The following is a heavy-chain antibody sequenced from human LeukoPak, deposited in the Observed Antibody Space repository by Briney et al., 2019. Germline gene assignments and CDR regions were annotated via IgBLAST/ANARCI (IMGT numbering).Heavy chain of an antibody. J-gene: IGHJ4*02. Sequence: GESLKISCKASGYSFTSYWIGWVRQMPGKGLEWMGIIYLGDSDTRYSPSFEGQVTMSADKSISTAYLQWRSLKASDTAMYYCARSDSSSWQFDYWGQGTLVTVSS. CDR1: GYSFTSYW. CDR2: IYLGDSDT. CDR3: ARSDSSSWQFDY. D-gene: IGHD6-13*01. V-gene: IGHV5-51*01.